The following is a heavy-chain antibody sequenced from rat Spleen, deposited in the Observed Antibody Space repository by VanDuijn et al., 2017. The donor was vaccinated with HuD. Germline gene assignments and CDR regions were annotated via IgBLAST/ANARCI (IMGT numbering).Heavy chain of an antibody. CDR1: GFTFSDYY. CDR3: ARHSSSYYVMDA. D-gene: IGHD1-2*01. J-gene: IGHJ4*01. V-gene: IGHV5-22*01. Sequence: EVQLVESGGGLVQPGRSLKLSCAASGFTFSDYYMAWVRQAPKKGLEWVASISYAGSTTYYGDSVKGRFTFSRDNAKSTLYLQMNSLRSEDTATYYCARHSSSYYVMDAWGQGASVTVSS. CDR2: ISYAGSTT.